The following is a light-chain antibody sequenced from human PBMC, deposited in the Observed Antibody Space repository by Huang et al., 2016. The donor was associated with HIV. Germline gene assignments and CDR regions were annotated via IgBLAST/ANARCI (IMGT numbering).Light chain of an antibody. Sequence: EIVMTQSPATLSVSPGERATVSCRASQSINSNLAWYQQKPGQAPRRLIYGASTRATGIPARFRGSGSATEFTLTISSLQSEDFAFYYCQHYNNWPPLVTFGGGTKVEIK. J-gene: IGKJ4*01. CDR2: GAS. V-gene: IGKV3-15*01. CDR3: QHYNNWPPLVT. CDR1: QSINSN.